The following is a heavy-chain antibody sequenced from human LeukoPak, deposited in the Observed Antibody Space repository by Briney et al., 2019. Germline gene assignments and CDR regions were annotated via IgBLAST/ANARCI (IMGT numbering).Heavy chain of an antibody. V-gene: IGHV1-2*02. J-gene: IGHJ4*02. CDR2: INPNSGGT. CDR1: GYTFTGYY. D-gene: IGHD3-9*01. CDR3: ARADDILTGYYPDY. Sequence: ASVEVSCKASGYTFTGYYMHWVRQAPGQGLEWMGWINPNSGGTNYAQKFQGRVTMTRDTSISTAYMELSRLRSDDTAVYYCARADDILTGYYPDYWGQGTLVTVSS.